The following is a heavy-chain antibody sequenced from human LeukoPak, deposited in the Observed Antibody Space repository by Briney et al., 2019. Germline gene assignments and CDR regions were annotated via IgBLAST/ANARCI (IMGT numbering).Heavy chain of an antibody. V-gene: IGHV3-33*01. D-gene: IGHD3-22*01. CDR1: GFTFSSYG. Sequence: PGGSLRLSCAASGFTFSSYGMHWVRQAPGKGLEWVAVMWYDGTNKNYAESVKGRFTISRDNAMNTLYLQVNSLRAEDTAVYYCARARDNYDTSTFSALDYWGQGTLVTVSS. J-gene: IGHJ4*02. CDR3: ARARDNYDTSTFSALDY. CDR2: MWYDGTNK.